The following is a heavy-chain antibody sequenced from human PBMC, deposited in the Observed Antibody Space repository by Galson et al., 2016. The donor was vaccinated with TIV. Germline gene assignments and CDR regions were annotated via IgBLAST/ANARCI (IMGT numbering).Heavy chain of an antibody. V-gene: IGHV3-30*02. CDR2: VRYDGSHK. J-gene: IGHJ6*02. Sequence: SLRLSCAASGFTFSTYVMHWVRQAPGKGLEWVAFVRYDGSHKNYADSVKGRFTISRDNSKYTLYLQMNSLRAEDTAVYYCAKRMAIFGVIPPWGGMDVWGQGTTVTVSS. D-gene: IGHD3-3*01. CDR3: AKRMAIFGVIPPWGGMDV. CDR1: GFTFSTYV.